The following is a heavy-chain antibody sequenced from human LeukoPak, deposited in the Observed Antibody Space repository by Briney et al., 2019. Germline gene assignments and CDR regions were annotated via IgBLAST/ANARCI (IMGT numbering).Heavy chain of an antibody. Sequence: ASVKVSCKASGYTFTSYSINWVRQAPGQGLEWMGWISTYNGNSNYAQKLQGRVTMTTDTSTSTAYMELRSQRSDDTAMYYCAKDRWRDGSSSFDNWGQGTLVTVSS. CDR2: ISTYNGNS. CDR3: AKDRWRDGSSSFDN. D-gene: IGHD6-6*01. CDR1: GYTFTSYS. J-gene: IGHJ4*02. V-gene: IGHV1-18*01.